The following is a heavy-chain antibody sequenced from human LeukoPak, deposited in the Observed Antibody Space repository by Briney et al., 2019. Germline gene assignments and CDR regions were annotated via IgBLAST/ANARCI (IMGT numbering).Heavy chain of an antibody. D-gene: IGHD3-3*01. CDR2: FNPVGRP. CDR3: ARTLSDVLSGFGF. Sequence: GSVTVSCKASGYTFTTHYLHWVRQAPGQGLQWMAMFNPVGRPRYTQKFQGRVTMTRDRSTDTVTRELSSLTSDDTAVYYCARTLSDVLSGFGFWGQATLVTVSA. J-gene: IGHJ4*01. V-gene: IGHV1-46*01. CDR1: GYTFTTHY.